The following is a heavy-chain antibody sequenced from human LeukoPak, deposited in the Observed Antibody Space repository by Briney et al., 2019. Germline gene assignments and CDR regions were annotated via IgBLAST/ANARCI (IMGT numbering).Heavy chain of an antibody. CDR1: GFTFSSYA. CDR2: ISGSGDST. V-gene: IGHV3-23*01. D-gene: IGHD1-26*01. J-gene: IGHJ6*02. Sequence: GGSLRLSCAASGFTFSSYAMSWVRQGPGKGLEWVSGISGSGDSTYYADSVKGRFTISRDNSKNTLYLQMNSLRAEDTAVYFCAKSGSLSASERLAMDVWGQGTTVTVSS. CDR3: AKSGSLSASERLAMDV.